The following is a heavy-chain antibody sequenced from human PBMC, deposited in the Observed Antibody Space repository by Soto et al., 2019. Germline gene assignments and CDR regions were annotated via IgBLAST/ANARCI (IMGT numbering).Heavy chain of an antibody. D-gene: IGHD1-1*01. V-gene: IGHV3-74*01. J-gene: IGHJ4*02. CDR1: GFTFSAYW. CDR3: ARGPRVSSTGTGAH. Sequence: CSVSGFTFSAYWMHWVRQVPGKGLTWVSRISDDGSTATYADSVKGRVVISRDNAKNSLYLEMNTLRADDSGLYYCARGPRVSSTGTGAHWGRGTLVTVS. CDR2: ISDDGSTA.